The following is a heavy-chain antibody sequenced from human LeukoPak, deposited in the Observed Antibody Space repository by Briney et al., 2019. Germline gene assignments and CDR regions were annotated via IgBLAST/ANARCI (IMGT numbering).Heavy chain of an antibody. CDR1: GGTFSCYA. D-gene: IGHD3-10*01. J-gene: IGHJ4*02. V-gene: IGHV1-18*01. CDR3: ARDTALIITPGGPDY. CDR2: ISAYNGDT. Sequence: ASVKVSCKASGGTFSCYAISWVRQAPGQGLEWMGWISAYNGDTKYAQNLQGRVTLTTDTSTGTAYMELRSLTSDDTALYYCARDTALIITPGGPDYWGRGTLITVSS.